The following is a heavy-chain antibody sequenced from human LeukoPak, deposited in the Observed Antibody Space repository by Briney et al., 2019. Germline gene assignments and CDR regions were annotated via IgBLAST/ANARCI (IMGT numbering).Heavy chain of an antibody. CDR1: GFTLSPYD. V-gene: IGHV3-13*04. CDR3: ARLGGVAARPLGYFDF. J-gene: IGHJ4*02. CDR2: IGPGGDT. Sequence: QPGGSLRLSCAASGFTLSPYDMHWVRRATGKGLEWVSAIGPGGDTYYPGSVQGRFTISRENAKNSLCLQMNSLRAGDTAVYYCARLGGVAARPLGYFDFWGQGSLVTVSS. D-gene: IGHD6-6*01.